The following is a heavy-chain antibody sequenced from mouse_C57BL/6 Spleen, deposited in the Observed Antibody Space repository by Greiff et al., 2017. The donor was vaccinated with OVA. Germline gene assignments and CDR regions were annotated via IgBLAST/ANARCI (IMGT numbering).Heavy chain of an antibody. CDR1: GYAFSSYW. CDR2: IYPGDGDT. V-gene: IGHV1-80*01. Sequence: VMLVESGAELVKPGASVKISCKASGYAFSSYWMNWVKQRPGKGLEWIGQIYPGDGDTNYNGKFKGKATLTADKSSSTAYMQLSSLTSEDSAVYFCASSFYYDYDDWYFDVWGTGTTVTVSS. CDR3: ASSFYYDYDDWYFDV. D-gene: IGHD2-4*01. J-gene: IGHJ1*03.